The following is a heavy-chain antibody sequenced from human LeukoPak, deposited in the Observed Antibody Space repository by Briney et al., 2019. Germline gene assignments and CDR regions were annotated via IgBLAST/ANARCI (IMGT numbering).Heavy chain of an antibody. V-gene: IGHV3-11*01. CDR3: ARRRYNWNAIDY. CDR2: ISSSGSTI. J-gene: IGHJ4*02. CDR1: GFTFSDFY. D-gene: IGHD1-20*01. Sequence: GSLRLSCAASGFTFSDFYMSWIRQAPGKGLEWVSYISSSGSTIYYADSVKGRFTISWDNAKNSLYLQMNSLRAEDTAVYYCARRRYNWNAIDYWGQGTLVTVSS.